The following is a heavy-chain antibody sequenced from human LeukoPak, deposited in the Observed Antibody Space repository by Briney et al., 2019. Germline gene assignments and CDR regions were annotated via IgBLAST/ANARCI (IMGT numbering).Heavy chain of an antibody. J-gene: IGHJ4*02. CDR3: AREASTSFDY. CDR1: GVSISSSSYY. D-gene: IGHD2-2*01. Sequence: SQTLSLTCTVSGVSISSSSYYWGWIRQPPGQGLEWIGSIYYGGNTYYNPSLESRVTISVDTSKNQFSLRLSSVTAADTAVYYCAREASTSFDYWGQGTLVTVSS. CDR2: IYYGGNT. V-gene: IGHV4-39*02.